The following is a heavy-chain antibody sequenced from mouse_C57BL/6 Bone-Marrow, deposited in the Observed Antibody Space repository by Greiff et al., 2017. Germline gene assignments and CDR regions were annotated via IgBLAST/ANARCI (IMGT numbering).Heavy chain of an antibody. CDR3: ARSGLRRGFAY. CDR2: ISYDGSN. CDR1: GYSITSGYY. D-gene: IGHD2-4*01. Sequence: EVQLQQSGPGLVKPSQSLSLTCSVTGYSITSGYYWNWIRQFPGNKLECMGYISYDGSNNYNPSLKNRISITRDTSKNQFFLKLNSVTTEDTATYYCARSGLRRGFAYWGQGTLVTVSA. V-gene: IGHV3-6*01. J-gene: IGHJ3*01.